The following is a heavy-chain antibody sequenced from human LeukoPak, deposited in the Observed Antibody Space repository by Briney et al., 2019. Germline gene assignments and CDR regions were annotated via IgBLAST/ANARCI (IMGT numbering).Heavy chain of an antibody. CDR1: GGSISSYY. V-gene: IGHV4-59*01. Sequence: SETLSLTCTVSGGSISSYYWSWIRQPPGKGLEWIGYIYYSGSTNYNPSLKSRVTISVDTSMNQFSLKLSSVTAADTAVYYCASAVGYYGSGAFDYWGQGTPVTVSS. J-gene: IGHJ4*02. CDR3: ASAVGYYGSGAFDY. D-gene: IGHD3-10*01. CDR2: IYYSGST.